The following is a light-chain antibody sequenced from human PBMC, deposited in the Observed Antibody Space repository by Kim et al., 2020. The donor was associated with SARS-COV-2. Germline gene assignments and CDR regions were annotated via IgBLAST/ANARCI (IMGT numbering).Light chain of an antibody. Sequence: QLTQSTSSLSASVGDRVTISCRASLGISRYLAWYQQKPGKAPNLLIYTASTLQSGVPSRFGGSGSGTDFTLTISSLQPEDFATYFCQQLNNYPYTFGQGTKLEI. CDR1: LGISRY. CDR3: QQLNNYPYT. CDR2: TAS. V-gene: IGKV1-9*01. J-gene: IGKJ2*01.